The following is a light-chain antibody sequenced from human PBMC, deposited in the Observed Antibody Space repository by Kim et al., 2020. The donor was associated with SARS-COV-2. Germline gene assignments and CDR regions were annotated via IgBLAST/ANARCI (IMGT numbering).Light chain of an antibody. Sequence: PSTLSASVGDRVTITCRASQSINNLLAWYQQKPGKAPKLLIYRASSLQNGVPSRFSGRGSGTEFTLTINSLQPDDFATYYCLSGTFGQGTKVDI. CDR2: RAS. V-gene: IGKV1-5*03. CDR1: QSINNL. CDR3: LSGT. J-gene: IGKJ1*01.